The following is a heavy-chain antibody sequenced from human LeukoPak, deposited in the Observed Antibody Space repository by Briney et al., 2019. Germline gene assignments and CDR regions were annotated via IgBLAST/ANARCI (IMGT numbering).Heavy chain of an antibody. CDR3: ARDRINWNYFDY. J-gene: IGHJ4*02. CDR1: GYTFSGYY. V-gene: IGHV1-2*02. Sequence: ASVKVSCKASGYTFSGYYMHWVRQAPGQGLEWMGWINPNSGGTNYAQKFQGRVTMTRDTSISTAYMELSRLSSADTAVYYCARDRINWNYFDYWGQGTLVTVSS. CDR2: INPNSGGT. D-gene: IGHD1-1*01.